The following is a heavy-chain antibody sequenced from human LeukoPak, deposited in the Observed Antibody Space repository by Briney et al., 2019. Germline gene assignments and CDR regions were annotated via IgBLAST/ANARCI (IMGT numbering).Heavy chain of an antibody. CDR1: GDSVSSNSAA. CDR3: ARGGVGITVSLFEH. CDR2: TYYRPKWYN. J-gene: IGHJ4*02. D-gene: IGHD3-3*01. Sequence: SQTLSLTCAISGDSVSSNSAAWNWIRQSPSRGLEWLGRTYYRPKWYNDYAVSVKSRISINPDTSRNQFSLQLNSVTPEDTAVYYCARGGVGITVSLFEHWGQGTLVTVSS. V-gene: IGHV6-1*01.